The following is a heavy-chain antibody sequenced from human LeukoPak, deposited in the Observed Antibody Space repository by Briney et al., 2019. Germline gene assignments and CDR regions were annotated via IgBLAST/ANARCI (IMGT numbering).Heavy chain of an antibody. D-gene: IGHD2-15*01. J-gene: IGHJ3*02. CDR2: IRYDGSNK. Sequence: GGSLRLSYAASGFTFSSYGMHWVRRAPGKGLEWVAYIRYDGSNKYYADSVKGRFTISRDNSKNTLYLQMNSLRAEDTAVYYCAKGYCSGGSCYSDHGAFDIWGQGTMVTVSS. CDR1: GFTFSSYG. V-gene: IGHV3-30*02. CDR3: AKGYCSGGSCYSDHGAFDI.